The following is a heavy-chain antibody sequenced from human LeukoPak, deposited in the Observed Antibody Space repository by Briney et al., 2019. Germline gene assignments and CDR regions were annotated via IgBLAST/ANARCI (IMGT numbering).Heavy chain of an antibody. CDR3: ARMGYSSGYNWFDP. CDR2: INPNSGGT. Sequence: GASVKVSCKASGYTFTGYYMHWMRQAPGQGLEWMGWINPNSGGTNYAQKFQGRVTMTRDTSISTAYMELSRLRSDDTAVYYCARMGYSSGYNWFDPWGQGTLVTVSS. V-gene: IGHV1-2*02. J-gene: IGHJ5*02. CDR1: GYTFTGYY. D-gene: IGHD6-19*01.